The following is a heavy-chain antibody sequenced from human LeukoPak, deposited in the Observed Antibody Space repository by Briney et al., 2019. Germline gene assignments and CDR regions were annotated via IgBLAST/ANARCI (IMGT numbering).Heavy chain of an antibody. J-gene: IGHJ3*02. CDR2: INPNTGGT. D-gene: IGHD6-13*01. CDR3: AVAAAGRGDAFDI. Sequence: GASVKVSCKTSGYTFIAYHIHWVRQAPGQGLEWMGWINPNTGGTNYAQKFQGRVTMTRDTSISTAYMDLTRLRYDDTAVYYCAVAAAGRGDAFDIWGQGTMVTVSS. V-gene: IGHV1-2*02. CDR1: GYTFIAYH.